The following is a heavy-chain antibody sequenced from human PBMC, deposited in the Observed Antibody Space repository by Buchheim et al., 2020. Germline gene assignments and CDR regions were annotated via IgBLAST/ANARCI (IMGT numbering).Heavy chain of an antibody. J-gene: IGHJ4*02. D-gene: IGHD1-26*01. CDR2: VYYSGST. V-gene: IGHV4-39*01. CDR1: GDSITSRSSY. Sequence: QLQLQESGPGLVRPSETLSLTCSVSGDSITSRSSYWAWIRQAPGKGLEWIGTVYYSGSTYSNPSLKSLFTVSVDTSTNQFSLKLNSVTAADTAVYFCARQRGVGSYWIGKNVVSKNYFDYWGRGTL. CDR3: ARQRGVGSYWIGKNVVSKNYFDY.